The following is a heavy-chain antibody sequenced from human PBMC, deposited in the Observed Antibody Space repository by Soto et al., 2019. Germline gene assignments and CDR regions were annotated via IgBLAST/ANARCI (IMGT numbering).Heavy chain of an antibody. Sequence: QVQLVQSGAEVKKPGASVKVSCKASGYTFTIYGISWVRQAPGQGLEWRGWISGYNGNTDYAQNLQDRVTLTTDASTSSVYMELRSLRSDDTAVYSCARVDYYDSSGYYGYWGQGTLITVSS. CDR1: GYTFTIYG. J-gene: IGHJ4*02. CDR3: ARVDYYDSSGYYGY. D-gene: IGHD3-22*01. V-gene: IGHV1-18*04. CDR2: ISGYNGNT.